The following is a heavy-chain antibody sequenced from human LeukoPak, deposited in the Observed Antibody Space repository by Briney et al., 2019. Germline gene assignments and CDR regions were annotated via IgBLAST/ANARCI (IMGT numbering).Heavy chain of an antibody. CDR3: VRGSVAVAGPTDY. Sequence: GGSLRLPCAASGFTFSNYAMHWVRQTPGKGLEWVAVISYDGSNKYYADSVKGRFTISRDNSENTLYLQINSLRLEDSALYYCVRGSVAVAGPTDYWGQGTLVTVSS. CDR1: GFTFSNYA. CDR2: ISYDGSNK. V-gene: IGHV3-30*04. D-gene: IGHD6-19*01. J-gene: IGHJ4*02.